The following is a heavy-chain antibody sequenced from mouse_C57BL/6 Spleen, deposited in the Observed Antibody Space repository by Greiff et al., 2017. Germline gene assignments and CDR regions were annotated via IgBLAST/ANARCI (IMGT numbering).Heavy chain of an antibody. V-gene: IGHV1-82*01. CDR3: GRVDYYDSCVIAY. Sequence: QVQLQQSGPELVKPGASVKISCKASGYAFSSSWMNWVKQRPGKGLEWIGRIYPGDGDTNYNGKFKGKATLTADKSSNTAYMQRSSLTAEDSAVYCCGRVDYYDSCVIAYWGQGTLVTVSA. CDR1: GYAFSSSW. J-gene: IGHJ3*01. D-gene: IGHD1-1*01. CDR2: IYPGDGDT.